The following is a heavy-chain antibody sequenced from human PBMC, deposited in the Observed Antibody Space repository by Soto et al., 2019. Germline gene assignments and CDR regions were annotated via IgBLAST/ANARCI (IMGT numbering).Heavy chain of an antibody. CDR2: IYYSGST. Sequence: SETLSLTCTVSGGSISSGGGYYWSWIRQHPGKGLEWIGHIYYSGSTYYNPSLKSRVTISLDMSKNQFALRLRSVTAADTAVYYCARGVDDYIWGSYRYTPYYFDFWGQGTVVTVSS. V-gene: IGHV4-31*03. D-gene: IGHD3-16*02. J-gene: IGHJ4*02. CDR1: GGSISSGGGYY. CDR3: ARGVDDYIWGSYRYTPYYFDF.